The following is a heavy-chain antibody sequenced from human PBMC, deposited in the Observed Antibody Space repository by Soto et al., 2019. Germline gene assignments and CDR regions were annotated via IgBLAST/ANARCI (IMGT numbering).Heavy chain of an antibody. CDR2: IYWDDDK. V-gene: IGHV2-5*02. D-gene: IGHD6-19*01. J-gene: IGHJ5*02. Sequence: QITLKESGPTLVKPTQTLTLTCTFSGFSLSTSGVGVGWIRQPPGKALEWLALIYWDDDKRYSPSLKSRLTITQDASKHQVVLTMTHMDPVDTATYYCAHRYSSGWSFNDWFDPWGQGTLVTVSS. CDR3: AHRYSSGWSFNDWFDP. CDR1: GFSLSTSGVG.